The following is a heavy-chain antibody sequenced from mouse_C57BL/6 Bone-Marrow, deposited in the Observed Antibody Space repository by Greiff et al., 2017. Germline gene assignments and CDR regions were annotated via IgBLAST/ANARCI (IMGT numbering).Heavy chain of an antibody. CDR3: ARPLVAWYWYFDV. CDR2: IYPRSGNT. Sequence: VQLQQSGAELARPGASVKLSCKASGYTFTSYGISWVKQRTGQGLEWIGEIYPRSGNTYYNEKFKGKATLTADKSSSTAYMELRSLTSEDSAVYFCARPLVAWYWYFDVWGTGTTVTVSS. J-gene: IGHJ1*03. D-gene: IGHD1-1*01. CDR1: GYTFTSYG. V-gene: IGHV1-81*01.